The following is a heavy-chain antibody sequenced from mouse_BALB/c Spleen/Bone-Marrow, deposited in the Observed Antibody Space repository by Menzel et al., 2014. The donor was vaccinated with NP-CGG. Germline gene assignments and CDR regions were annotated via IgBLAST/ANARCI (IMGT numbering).Heavy chain of an antibody. CDR2: IVPSSGYT. D-gene: IGHD1-2*01. V-gene: IGHV1-4*02. CDR3: AREDITTAYVDD. CDR1: GYTFTGYT. Sequence: VPLQQSASELARPGASVILSCRASGYTFTGYTMQWVKQRPGQGLEWIGSIVPSSGYTDYNQKFKDKTTLTADKSSTTANMQQSRRTAEDAAVYYCAREDITTAYVDDGGQGTTHRVSS. J-gene: IGHJ2*01.